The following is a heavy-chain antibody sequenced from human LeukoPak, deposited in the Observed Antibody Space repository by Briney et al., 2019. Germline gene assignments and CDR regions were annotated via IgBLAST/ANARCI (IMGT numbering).Heavy chain of an antibody. Sequence: GASVKVSCKASGYTFTSYYMHWVRQAPGQGLEWMGWINPNSGGTNYAQKFQGRVTMTRDTSISTAYMELSRLRSDDTAVYYCARDTYIVVVPAAEEHAFDIWGQGTMVTVSS. CDR3: ARDTYIVVVPAAEEHAFDI. D-gene: IGHD2-2*01. CDR2: INPNSGGT. J-gene: IGHJ3*02. CDR1: GYTFTSYY. V-gene: IGHV1-2*02.